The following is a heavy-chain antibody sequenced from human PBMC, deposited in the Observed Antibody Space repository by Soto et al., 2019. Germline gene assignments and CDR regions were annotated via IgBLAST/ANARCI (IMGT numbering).Heavy chain of an antibody. CDR3: ARDGIVEMATIRAFDI. Sequence: ASVKVSCKASRVAFSKFIVTWVRQAPGLGLEWVGGIIPIFGTANYAQKFQGRVTITADESTSTSYMELSSLRSEDTAVYYCARDGIVEMATIRAFDIWG. D-gene: IGHD5-12*01. J-gene: IGHJ3*02. CDR1: RVAFSKFI. V-gene: IGHV1-69*13. CDR2: IIPIFGTA.